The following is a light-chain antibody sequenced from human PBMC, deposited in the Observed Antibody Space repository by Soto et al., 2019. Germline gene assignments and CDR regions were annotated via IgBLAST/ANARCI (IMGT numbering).Light chain of an antibody. CDR1: QSVTNY. V-gene: IGKV1-39*01. CDR2: AAS. Sequence: DIQMTRSPSSLSASVGDRVTVTCRASQSVTNYLKWYQQKPGKAPKLLIYAASTLQSGVPSRFSGSGSGTEFTLTISSLQPEDFATYYCQQSYSTPRTFGGGTKVDIK. CDR3: QQSYSTPRT. J-gene: IGKJ4*01.